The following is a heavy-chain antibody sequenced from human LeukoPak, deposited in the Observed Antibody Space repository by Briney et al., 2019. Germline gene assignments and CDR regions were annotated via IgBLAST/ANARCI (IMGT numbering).Heavy chain of an antibody. CDR2: IYSGGTT. CDR1: GFTFSNAW. J-gene: IGHJ4*02. CDR3: ARSWSGGGGALRY. Sequence: GGSLRLSCAASGFTFSNAWMSWVRQAPGKGLEWVSVIYSGGTTFYADSVKGRFTISRDNSKNTLYLQMNSLRAEDTAVYYCARSWSGGGGALRYWGQGTLVTVSS. D-gene: IGHD3-16*01. V-gene: IGHV3-53*01.